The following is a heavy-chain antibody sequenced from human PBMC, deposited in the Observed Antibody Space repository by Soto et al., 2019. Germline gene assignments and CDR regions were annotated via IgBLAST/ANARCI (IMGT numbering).Heavy chain of an antibody. D-gene: IGHD3-22*01. V-gene: IGHV1-69*13. J-gene: IGHJ4*02. CDR2: IIPIFGTA. Sequence: RASVKVSCKASGGTFSSYAISWVRQAPGQGLEWMGGIIPIFGTANYAQKFQGRVTITADESTSTAYMELSSLRSEDTAVYYCARDYYDSSGPGYWGQGTLVTVSS. CDR3: ARDYYDSSGPGY. CDR1: GGTFSSYA.